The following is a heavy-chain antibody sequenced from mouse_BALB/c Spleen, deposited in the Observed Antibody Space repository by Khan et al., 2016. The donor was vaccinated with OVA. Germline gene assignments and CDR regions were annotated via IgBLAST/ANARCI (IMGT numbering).Heavy chain of an antibody. J-gene: IGHJ2*01. Sequence: VQLQQSGPELVKPGTLVKMSCKASGYRFTSYIIHWVKQRPGQGLEWIGYINPYNGATKYNEKFKGKATLTSDKSSNTAYMELSSLTSEDSAVYYCARGNWQSYYFDYWGQGTTLTVSS. CDR1: GYRFTSYI. CDR3: ARGNWQSYYFDY. D-gene: IGHD4-1*01. CDR2: INPYNGAT. V-gene: IGHV1S136*01.